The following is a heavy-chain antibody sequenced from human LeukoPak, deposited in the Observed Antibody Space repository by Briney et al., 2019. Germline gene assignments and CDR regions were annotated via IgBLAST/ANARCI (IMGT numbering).Heavy chain of an antibody. V-gene: IGHV1-69*13. Sequence: EASVKVSCKASGGTFSSYAISWVRQAHGQGLEWMGGIIPIFGTANYAQKFQGRVTITADESTSTAYMELSSLRSEDTAVYYCARVNYYDPSFDYWGQGTLVTVSS. D-gene: IGHD3-22*01. J-gene: IGHJ4*02. CDR1: GGTFSSYA. CDR3: ARVNYYDPSFDY. CDR2: IIPIFGTA.